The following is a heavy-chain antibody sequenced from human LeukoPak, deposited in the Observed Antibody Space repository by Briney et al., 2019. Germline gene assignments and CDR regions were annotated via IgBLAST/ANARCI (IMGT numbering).Heavy chain of an antibody. CDR1: GFSFRSYG. J-gene: IGHJ4*02. Sequence: GSLRLSCAASGFSFRSYGMHGVRQAPGKGLEWVAMIRYDGSNKYYADSVKGRFTISRDNSKNTMYLQMDSLRGEDTAVYYCATDGPNYNIDHWGQGILVTVSS. V-gene: IGHV3-30*02. D-gene: IGHD3-9*01. CDR3: ATDGPNYNIDH. CDR2: IRYDGSNK.